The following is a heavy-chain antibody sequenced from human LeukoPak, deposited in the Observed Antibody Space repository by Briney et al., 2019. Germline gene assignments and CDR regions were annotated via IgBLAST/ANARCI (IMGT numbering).Heavy chain of an antibody. CDR2: IYSGGST. CDR1: GFTVSSNY. V-gene: IGHV3-53*01. CDR3: AKDGYCSGGGCYRWFDP. J-gene: IGHJ5*02. Sequence: GGSLRLSCAASGFTVSSNYMSWVRQAPGKGLEWVSVIYSGGSTYYADSVKGRFTISRDNSKSTLYLQMNSLRAEDTAVYYCAKDGYCSGGGCYRWFDPWGQGILVTVSS. D-gene: IGHD2-15*01.